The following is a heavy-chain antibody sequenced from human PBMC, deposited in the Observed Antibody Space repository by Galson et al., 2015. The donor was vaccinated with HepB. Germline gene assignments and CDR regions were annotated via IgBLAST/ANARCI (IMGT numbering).Heavy chain of an antibody. CDR2: INPSGGST. Sequence: SVKVSCKASGYTFTSYYMHWVRQAPGQGLEWMGIINPSGGSTSYAQKFQGRVTMTRDTSTSTVYMELSSLRSEDTAVYYCVREGGVIWEDYYYGMDVWGQGTTVTVSS. D-gene: IGHD3-10*01. J-gene: IGHJ6*02. CDR3: VREGGVIWEDYYYGMDV. CDR1: GYTFTSYY. V-gene: IGHV1-46*01.